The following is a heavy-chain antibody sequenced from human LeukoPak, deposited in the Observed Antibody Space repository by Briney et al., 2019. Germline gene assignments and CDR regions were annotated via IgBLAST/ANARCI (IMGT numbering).Heavy chain of an antibody. CDR3: ARDKGYSYGYWFDP. J-gene: IGHJ5*02. V-gene: IGHV4-31*03. D-gene: IGHD5-18*01. CDR1: GGSISSGGYY. Sequence: TLSLACTVSGGSISSGGYYWSWIRQHPGKGLEWIGYIYYSGSTYYNPSLKSRVTISVDTSKNQFSLKLSSVTAADTAVYYCARDKGYSYGYWFDPWGQGTLVTVSS. CDR2: IYYSGST.